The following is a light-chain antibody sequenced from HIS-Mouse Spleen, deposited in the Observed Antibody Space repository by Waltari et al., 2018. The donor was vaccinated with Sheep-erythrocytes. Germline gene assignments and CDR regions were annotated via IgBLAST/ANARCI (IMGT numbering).Light chain of an antibody. CDR3: QQSYSTPRT. CDR2: AAS. V-gene: IGKV1-39*01. J-gene: IGKJ1*01. CDR1: QSISSY. Sequence: DIQMTQSPSSLSASVRDRVTITCRASQSISSYLNWYQQKPGKAPKLLTYAASSLQSGVPSRFSGSGSGTDFTLTISSLQPEDFATYYCQQSYSTPRTFDQGTKVEIK.